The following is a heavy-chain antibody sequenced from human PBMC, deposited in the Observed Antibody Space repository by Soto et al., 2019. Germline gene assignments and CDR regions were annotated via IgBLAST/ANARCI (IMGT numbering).Heavy chain of an antibody. CDR1: GYTFTNYG. CDR2: ISTYNGNT. CDR3: ARTTVTASYYYMDV. V-gene: IGHV1-18*01. J-gene: IGHJ6*03. D-gene: IGHD4-17*01. Sequence: QVPLVQSGAEVKQPGASVKVSCKASGYTFTNYGFTWVRQAPGQGLEWLGWISTYNGNTKYAQKVQGRLTMTTDTSTSTANMELTSLRSDDTALYYCARTTVTASYYYMDVWGKGSPVTFS.